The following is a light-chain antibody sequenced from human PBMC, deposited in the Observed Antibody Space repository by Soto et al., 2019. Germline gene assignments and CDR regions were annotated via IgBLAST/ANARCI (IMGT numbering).Light chain of an antibody. J-gene: IGKJ4*01. Sequence: EIVLTQSPATLSLSPGERATLSCRASQSVSSNLAWYQQKPGQAPRLLIYDASNRATGIPIRFSGSGSGTAFTLTISSLEPEDFAVYYCQQSRDWPLTFGGGTKVEIK. V-gene: IGKV3-11*01. CDR1: QSVSSN. CDR2: DAS. CDR3: QQSRDWPLT.